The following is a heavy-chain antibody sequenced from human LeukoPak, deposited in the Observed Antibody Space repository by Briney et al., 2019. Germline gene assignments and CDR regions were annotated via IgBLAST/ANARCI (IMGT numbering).Heavy chain of an antibody. CDR3: AKDTDYSSGWYQNWFDP. CDR1: GFTFSSYA. CDR2: ISGSGGST. V-gene: IGHV3-23*01. D-gene: IGHD6-19*01. J-gene: IGHJ5*02. Sequence: GGSLRLSCAASGFTFSSYAVSWVRQAPGKGLEWVSAISGSGGSTYYADSVKGRFTISRDNSKNTLYLQMNSLRAEDTAVYYCAKDTDYSSGWYQNWFDPWGQGTLVTVSS.